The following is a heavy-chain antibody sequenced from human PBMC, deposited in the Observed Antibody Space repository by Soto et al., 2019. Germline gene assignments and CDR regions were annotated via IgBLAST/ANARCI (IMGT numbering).Heavy chain of an antibody. CDR3: ARVITMVRGADWALDY. CDR2: INAGNGNT. CDR1: GYTFTSYA. V-gene: IGHV1-3*01. D-gene: IGHD3-10*01. Sequence: ASVKVSCKASGYTFTSYAMHWVRQAPGQRLEWMGWINAGNGNTKYSQKFQGRVTITRDTSASTAYMELSSLRSEDTAVYYCARVITMVRGADWALDYWGQGTLVTVSS. J-gene: IGHJ4*02.